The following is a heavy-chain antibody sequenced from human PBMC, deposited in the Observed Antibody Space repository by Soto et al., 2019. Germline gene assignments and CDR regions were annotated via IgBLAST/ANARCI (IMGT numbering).Heavy chain of an antibody. CDR2: INPSGGST. J-gene: IGHJ4*02. D-gene: IGHD3-22*01. Sequence: GASVKVSCKASGYTFTSDYMHWVRQAPGQGLEWMGIINPSGGSTSYAQKFQGRVTMTRDMSTSTVYMELSSLRSEDTAVYYCARDLRGYYDSSGSYPEYFDYWGQGTLVTVSS. V-gene: IGHV1-46*01. CDR3: ARDLRGYYDSSGSYPEYFDY. CDR1: GYTFTSDY.